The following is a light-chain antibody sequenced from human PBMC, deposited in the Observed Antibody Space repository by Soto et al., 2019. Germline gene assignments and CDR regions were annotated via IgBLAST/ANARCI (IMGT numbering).Light chain of an antibody. CDR3: SAYTVSRTYV. CDR1: SSDVGAYNF. V-gene: IGLV2-14*03. Sequence: QSALTQPASVSGSPGQSITISCTGTSSDVGAYNFVSWNQQHPGKAPKLMIYNVYDRPSGISYRFSGSKSVNTASLTISGLQCEDEADYYCSAYTVSRTYVFGTGTKLTV. J-gene: IGLJ1*01. CDR2: NVY.